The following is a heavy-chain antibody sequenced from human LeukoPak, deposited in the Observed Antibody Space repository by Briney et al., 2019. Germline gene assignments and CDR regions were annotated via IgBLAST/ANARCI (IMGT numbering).Heavy chain of an antibody. J-gene: IGHJ4*02. Sequence: GGSLRLSCAASGFDFGAYEMNWVRQAPGKGLEWVAYFAGSDTTKYYADSVRGRFTISRDNAKNSLYLQMNCRRAEDTALYYCTTLGYHLDSWGQGTLVTVSS. CDR2: FAGSDTTK. CDR3: TTLGYHLDS. V-gene: IGHV3-48*03. D-gene: IGHD3-22*01. CDR1: GFDFGAYE.